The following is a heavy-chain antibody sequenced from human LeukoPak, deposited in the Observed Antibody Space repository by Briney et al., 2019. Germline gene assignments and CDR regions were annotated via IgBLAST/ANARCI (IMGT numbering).Heavy chain of an antibody. V-gene: IGHV3-23*01. CDR1: GFTFSSYA. CDR2: ISGSGGST. D-gene: IGHD1-26*01. CDR3: AKEYSGSYYVSAFDT. Sequence: GGSLRLSCAASGFTFSSYAMSWVRQAPGKGLEWVSAISGSGGSTYYADSVKGRFTISRDNSKNTLYLQMNSPRAEDTAVYYCAKEYSGSYYVSAFDTWGQGTMVTVSS. J-gene: IGHJ3*02.